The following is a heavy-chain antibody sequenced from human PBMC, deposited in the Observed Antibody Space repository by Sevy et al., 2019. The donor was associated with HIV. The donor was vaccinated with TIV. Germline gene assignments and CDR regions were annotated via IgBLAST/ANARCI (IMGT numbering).Heavy chain of an antibody. V-gene: IGHV3-23*01. CDR3: AKDEFTVGLGDYYDSSGYDY. D-gene: IGHD3-22*01. J-gene: IGHJ4*02. Sequence: WGSLRLSCAASGFTFSSYAMSWVRQAPGKGLEWVSAISGSGGSTYYADSVKGRFTISRDNSKNTLYLQMNSLRAEDTAVYYCAKDEFTVGLGDYYDSSGYDYWGQGTLVTVSS. CDR1: GFTFSSYA. CDR2: ISGSGGST.